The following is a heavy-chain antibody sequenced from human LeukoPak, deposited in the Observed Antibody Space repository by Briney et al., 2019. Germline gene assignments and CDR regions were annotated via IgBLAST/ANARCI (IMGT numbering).Heavy chain of an antibody. CDR1: GVSFDDYY. D-gene: IGHD4-17*01. CDR2: INHSGYT. Sequence: SETLSLTSAVSGVSFDDYYCAWVRQTPGKGLEWIGEINHSGYTNDSPSLTSRVTLSIYTSRKQFSPNLRPVTVPHARFYYTTRMTTGHDYGGQGTLVTVSS. V-gene: IGHV4-34*01. CDR3: TRMTTGHDY. J-gene: IGHJ4*02.